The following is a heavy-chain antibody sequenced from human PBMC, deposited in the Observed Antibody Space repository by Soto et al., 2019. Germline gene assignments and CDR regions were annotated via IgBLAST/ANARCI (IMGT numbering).Heavy chain of an antibody. CDR3: ARDRTAGDLFLAFDV. CDR2: IFNDGSKT. Sequence: QVQLVESGGGVVQPGRSLRLSCAASGFLFSTYTMHWVRQAPGKGLEWVALIFNDGSKTYYTDSGKGRFTISRDNSKNTLFLQLNGLRTEDTAVYYCARDRTAGDLFLAFDVWGQGTMVTVSS. J-gene: IGHJ3*01. CDR1: GFLFSTYT. V-gene: IGHV3-30*04. D-gene: IGHD2-21*01.